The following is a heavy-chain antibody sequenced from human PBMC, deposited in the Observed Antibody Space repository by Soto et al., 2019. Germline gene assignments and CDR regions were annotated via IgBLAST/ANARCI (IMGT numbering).Heavy chain of an antibody. J-gene: IGHJ4*02. CDR2: ISSTSSQI. CDR3: ARCLYCSGGSCYSGRIDS. V-gene: IGHV3-21*01. CDR1: GFTFSTYS. D-gene: IGHD2-15*01. Sequence: GGSLRLSCAASGFTFSTYSMNWVRQAPGKGLERVSFISSTSSQIYYADSLKGRFTISRDNANNSLYLEVNSLRAEDTALYYCARCLYCSGGSCYSGRIDSWGQRTLVTVSS.